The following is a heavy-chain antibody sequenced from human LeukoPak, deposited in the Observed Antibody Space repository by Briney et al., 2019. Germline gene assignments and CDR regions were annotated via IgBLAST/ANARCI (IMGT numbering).Heavy chain of an antibody. CDR3: ARDRTYGVFDY. CDR2: IIPILGIA. J-gene: IGHJ4*02. Sequence: SVKVSCKASGGTFSSYAISWVRRAPGQGLEWMGRIIPILGIANYAQKSQGRVTITADKSTSTAYMELSSLRSEDTAVYYCARDRTYGVFDYWGQGTLVTVSS. CDR1: GGTFSSYA. V-gene: IGHV1-69*04. D-gene: IGHD4-17*01.